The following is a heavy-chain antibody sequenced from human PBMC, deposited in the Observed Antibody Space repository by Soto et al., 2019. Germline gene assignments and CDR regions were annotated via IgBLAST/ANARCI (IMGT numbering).Heavy chain of an antibody. CDR3: ARTGGRYSSGYYFFVMDV. Sequence: GASVKVSCKASGYTFTSYGISWVRQAPGQGLEWMGWISAYNGNTNYAQKLQGRVTMTTDTSTGTAYMELRSLRSDDTAVYYCARTGGRYSSGYYFFVMDVWGPGATVTVSS. V-gene: IGHV1-18*01. CDR1: GYTFTSYG. J-gene: IGHJ6*02. D-gene: IGHD5-18*01. CDR2: ISAYNGNT.